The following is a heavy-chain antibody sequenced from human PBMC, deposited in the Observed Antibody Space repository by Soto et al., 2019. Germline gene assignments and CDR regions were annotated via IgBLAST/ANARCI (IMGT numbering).Heavy chain of an antibody. CDR2: IYYSGST. D-gene: IGHD5-12*01. V-gene: IGHV4-31*03. J-gene: IGHJ3*02. CDR3: ARADSGYELKLESFDI. CDR1: GGSISSGGYY. Sequence: QVQLQESGPGLVKPSQTLSLTCTVSGGSISSGGYYWSWIRQHPGKGLEWIGYIYYSGSTYYNPSLKSRVTISVDTSKNQFSLKLSSVTAADTAVYYCARADSGYELKLESFDIWGQGTMVTVSS.